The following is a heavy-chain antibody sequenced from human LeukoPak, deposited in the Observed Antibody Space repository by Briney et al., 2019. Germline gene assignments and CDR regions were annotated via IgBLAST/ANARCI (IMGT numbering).Heavy chain of an antibody. CDR2: TSGSGGST. D-gene: IGHD2-2*01. CDR3: AKSIVVGARFDP. V-gene: IGHV3-23*01. J-gene: IGHJ5*02. Sequence: PGGSLRLSCAASGFTVSSNYMSWVRQAPGKGLEWVSATSGSGGSTYYADSVKGRFTISRDNSKNTLYLQMNSLRAEGTAVYYCAKSIVVGARFDPWGQGTLVTVSS. CDR1: GFTVSSNY.